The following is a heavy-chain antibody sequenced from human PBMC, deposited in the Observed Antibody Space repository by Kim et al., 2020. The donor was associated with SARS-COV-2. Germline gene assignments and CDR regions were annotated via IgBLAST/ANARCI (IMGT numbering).Heavy chain of an antibody. V-gene: IGHV4-38-2*02. CDR3: ARADWQLGGYYYYGMDV. CDR1: GYSISSGYY. CDR2: IYHSGST. Sequence: SETLSLTCTVSGYSISSGYYWGWIRQPPGKGLEWIGSIYHSGSTYYNPSLKSRVTISVDTSKNQFSLKLSSVTAADTAVYYCARADWQLGGYYYYGMDV. D-gene: IGHD6-6*01. J-gene: IGHJ6*01.